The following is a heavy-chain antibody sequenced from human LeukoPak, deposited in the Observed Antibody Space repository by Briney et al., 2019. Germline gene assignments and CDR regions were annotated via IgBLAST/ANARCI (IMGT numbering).Heavy chain of an antibody. D-gene: IGHD3-9*01. J-gene: IGHJ5*02. Sequence: SETLSLTCAVYGGSFSGYYWSWIRQPPGKGLEWVGEINHSGSTNYNPSLKSRVTISVDTSQNQLSLKLSSVVAADTSVYYGARCFDGVAGRGDPWGQGTLVTVSS. CDR2: INHSGST. CDR3: ARCFDGVAGRGDP. V-gene: IGHV4-34*01. CDR1: GGSFSGYY.